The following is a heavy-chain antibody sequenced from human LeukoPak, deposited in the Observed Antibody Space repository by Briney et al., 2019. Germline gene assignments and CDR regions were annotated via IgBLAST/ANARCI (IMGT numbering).Heavy chain of an antibody. Sequence: GASVKVSCKASGYTFTSHGISWVRQAPGQGLEWMGWISTYNGNTNYAQKLQGRVTMTTDTSTSTAYMELRSLRSDDTAVYYCARDDSAGNWFDPWGQGTLVTVSS. V-gene: IGHV1-18*01. CDR2: ISTYNGNT. J-gene: IGHJ5*02. D-gene: IGHD3-10*01. CDR3: ARDDSAGNWFDP. CDR1: GYTFTSHG.